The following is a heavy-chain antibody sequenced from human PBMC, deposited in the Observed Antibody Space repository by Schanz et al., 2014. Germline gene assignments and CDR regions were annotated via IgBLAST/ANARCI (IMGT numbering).Heavy chain of an antibody. CDR2: IKRNTDGGTT. D-gene: IGHD2-15*01. CDR1: GFTFTNAW. J-gene: IGHJ4*02. CDR3: YMELSSLRSEDTAVYYCATCSGGTCHAKPVLDN. Sequence: EVHLVESGGGLVKPGGSLRLSCAASGFTFTNAWMSWVRQAPGKGLEWVGRIKRNTDGGTTDYSTAVKDRFSISRDDSKNTLYLDMNSLKTEDTSTSTAYMELSSLRSEDTAVYYCATCSGGTCHAKPVLDNWGQGTLVTVSS. V-gene: IGHV3-15*01.